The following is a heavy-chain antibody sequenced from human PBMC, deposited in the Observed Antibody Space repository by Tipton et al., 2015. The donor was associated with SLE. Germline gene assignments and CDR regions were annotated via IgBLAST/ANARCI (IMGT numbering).Heavy chain of an antibody. CDR3: AKDRGVGKYCSGGGCYNNYYGMDV. V-gene: IGHV4-4*07. D-gene: IGHD2-15*01. CDR1: GGSISGYY. CDR2: VYSTGKT. J-gene: IGHJ6*02. Sequence: TLSLTCTVSGGSISGYYWNWIRQPAGKGLEWFGRVYSTGKTIYNPSLKSRVTMSVETPRNQFSLKLDSVTAADTAVHYCAKDRGVGKYCSGGGCYNNYYGMDVWGQGTTVTVSS.